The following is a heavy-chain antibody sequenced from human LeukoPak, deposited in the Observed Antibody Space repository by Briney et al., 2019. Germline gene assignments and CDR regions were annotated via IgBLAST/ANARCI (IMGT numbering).Heavy chain of an antibody. CDR1: GYSFTTYW. V-gene: IGHV5-51*01. D-gene: IGHD2-2*01. Sequence: GESLKISCKGSGYSFTTYWIGWVRQMPGKGLEWMGIIYPGDSDTRYSPSFQAQVSISADKSISTAYLQWNTLKASDTAMYYCARLQCSSTTCPFDLWGQGTLVTVSS. CDR3: ARLQCSSTTCPFDL. CDR2: IYPGDSDT. J-gene: IGHJ4*02.